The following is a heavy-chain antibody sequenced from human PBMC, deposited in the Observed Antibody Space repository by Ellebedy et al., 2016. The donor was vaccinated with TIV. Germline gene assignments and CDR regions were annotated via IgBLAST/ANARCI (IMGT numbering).Heavy chain of an antibody. D-gene: IGHD3-10*01. CDR1: GGSMSNYY. V-gene: IGHV4-59*01. Sequence: SETLSLXCTVSGGSMSNYYWSWIRQPPGKKLEYIGFIYYSGNTNYNPSLKSRVAISIDTSKNHFSLKLNSVTAADTAVYYCARRYYGSGSNYFDHWGQGTLITVSS. J-gene: IGHJ4*02. CDR2: IYYSGNT. CDR3: ARRYYGSGSNYFDH.